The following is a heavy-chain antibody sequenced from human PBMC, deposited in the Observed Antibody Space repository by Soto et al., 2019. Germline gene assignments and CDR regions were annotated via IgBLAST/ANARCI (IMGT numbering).Heavy chain of an antibody. V-gene: IGHV3-23*01. CDR1: GFTFGDYA. CDR2: ISGSGGST. D-gene: IGHD4-17*01. CDR3: AKDQRPDYGDYVGYFDY. Sequence: GGSLRLSCTASGFTFGDYAMSWFRQAPGKGLEWVSAISGSGGSTYYADSVKGRFTISRDNSKNTLYLQMNSLRAEDTAVYYCAKDQRPDYGDYVGYFDYWGQGTLVTVSS. J-gene: IGHJ4*02.